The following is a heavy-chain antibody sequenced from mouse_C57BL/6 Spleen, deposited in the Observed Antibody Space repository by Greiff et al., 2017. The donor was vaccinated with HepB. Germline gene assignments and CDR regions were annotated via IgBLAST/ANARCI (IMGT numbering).Heavy chain of an antibody. V-gene: IGHV14-4*01. Sequence: EVQLQQSGAELVRPGASVKLSCTASGFNIKDDYMHWVKQRPEQGLEWIGWIDPENGDTEYASQFQGKATITADTSSNTAYLQLSSLTSEDTAVYYCTTTLITTVWGQGTSVTVSS. CDR2: IDPENGDT. J-gene: IGHJ4*01. CDR3: TTTLITTV. CDR1: GFNIKDDY. D-gene: IGHD1-1*01.